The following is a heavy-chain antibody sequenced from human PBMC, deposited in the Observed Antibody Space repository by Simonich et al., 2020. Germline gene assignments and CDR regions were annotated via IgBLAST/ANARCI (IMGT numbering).Heavy chain of an antibody. CDR1: GYTFTGYY. CDR3: ARVRFEAFDI. Sequence: QVQLVQSGAEVKKPGASVKVSCKASGYTFTGYYMHWVRQAPGQGLGLMGWINPNSGGTNDAQKFQGRVTMTRDTSISTAYMELSRLRSDDTAVYYCARVRFEAFDIWGQGTMVTVSS. V-gene: IGHV1-2*02. CDR2: INPNSGGT. J-gene: IGHJ3*02.